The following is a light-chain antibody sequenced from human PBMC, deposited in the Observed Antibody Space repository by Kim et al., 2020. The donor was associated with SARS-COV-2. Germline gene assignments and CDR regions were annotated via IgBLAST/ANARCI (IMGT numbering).Light chain of an antibody. CDR2: YNN. V-gene: IGLV1-51*01. J-gene: IGLJ1*01. Sequence: QSVLTQPPSVSAAPGQKVTISCSGSSSNIGNNYVSWYQQLPGTAPKLLIYYNNKRPSGIPDRFPGSKSGTSATLGITGLQTGDEADYYCGTWDSSLSAYVFGTGTKVTVL. CDR3: GTWDSSLSAYV. CDR1: SSNIGNNY.